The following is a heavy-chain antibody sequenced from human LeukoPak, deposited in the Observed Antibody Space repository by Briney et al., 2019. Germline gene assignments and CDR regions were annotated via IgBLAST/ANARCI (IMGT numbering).Heavy chain of an antibody. Sequence: ASVKVSCKASGYTFTGYHIHWVRQAPRQGLEWMGWINPKNGGTRFAQKFQGRVTMTRDTSISTAYMELSSLRSDDTAVYYCATKKTPLYCGGDCYSGLGWFDPWGQGTLITVSS. CDR1: GYTFTGYH. CDR2: INPKNGGT. CDR3: ATKKTPLYCGGDCYSGLGWFDP. J-gene: IGHJ5*02. V-gene: IGHV1-2*02. D-gene: IGHD2-21*02.